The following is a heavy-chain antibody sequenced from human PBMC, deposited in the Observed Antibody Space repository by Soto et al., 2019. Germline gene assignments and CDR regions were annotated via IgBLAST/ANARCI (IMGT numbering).Heavy chain of an antibody. D-gene: IGHD3-22*01. CDR2: ISGSGGSA. Sequence: GGSLRLSCAASGFTFSSYAMSWVRQAPGKGLEWVSAISGSGGSAYYADSVKGRFTISRDNSKNTLYLQMNSLRAEDTAVYYCAKKTYYYDSSGYYPTAGVGAFDIWGQGTMVTVSS. CDR3: AKKTYYYDSSGYYPTAGVGAFDI. V-gene: IGHV3-23*01. J-gene: IGHJ3*02. CDR1: GFTFSSYA.